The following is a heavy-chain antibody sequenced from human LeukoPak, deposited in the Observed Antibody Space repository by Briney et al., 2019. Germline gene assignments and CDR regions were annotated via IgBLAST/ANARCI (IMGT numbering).Heavy chain of an antibody. Sequence: SVKVSCKASGGTFSSYAISWVRQAPGQGLEWMGRIIPILGIANYAQKFQGRVTLTRDTSITTRYMELSGLTSDDTAVYYCASLSYYDLSGYFYWGQGTLVTVSS. D-gene: IGHD3-22*01. V-gene: IGHV1-69*04. CDR3: ASLSYYDLSGYFY. CDR1: GGTFSSYA. J-gene: IGHJ4*02. CDR2: IIPILGIA.